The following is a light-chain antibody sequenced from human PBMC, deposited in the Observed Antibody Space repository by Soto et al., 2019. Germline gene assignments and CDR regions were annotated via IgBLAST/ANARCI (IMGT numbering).Light chain of an antibody. CDR2: GAS. J-gene: IGKJ3*01. V-gene: IGKV3-20*01. CDR1: QSVPSTY. Sequence: EIVLTQSPGTLSLSPGERATLSCRASQSVPSTYLAWYQQKPGQAPRLLIYGASTRAPGIPDRFSGIGSATDFTLTISRLEPEDFAVYFYQQYGYSPPFTFGPGTKLDIK. CDR3: QQYGYSPPFT.